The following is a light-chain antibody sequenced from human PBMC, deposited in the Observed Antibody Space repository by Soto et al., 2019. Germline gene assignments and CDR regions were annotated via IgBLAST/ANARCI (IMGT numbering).Light chain of an antibody. CDR1: QSISSW. CDR3: QQYNSYWT. J-gene: IGKJ1*01. V-gene: IGKV1-5*03. CDR2: KAS. Sequence: DIQMTQSTSTLSASVGDRGTITCRASQSISSWLAWYQQKPGKAPKLLIYKASSLESGVPSRFSGSGSGTEFTLTISTLQPDYFATYYCQQYNSYWTFGQGTKVEIK.